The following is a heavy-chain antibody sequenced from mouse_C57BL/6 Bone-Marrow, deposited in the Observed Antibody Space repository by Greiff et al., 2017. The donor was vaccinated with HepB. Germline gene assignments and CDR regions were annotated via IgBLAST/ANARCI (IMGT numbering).Heavy chain of an antibody. CDR2: IYPRDGSN. CDR3: ASYYFAY. J-gene: IGHJ3*01. Sequence: VQLQQSGPELVKPGASVKLSCKASGYTFTSYDINWVKQRPGQGLEWIGWIYPRDGSNKYNEKFKGKATLTVDTSSSTAYMELHSLTSEDSAVYFCASYYFAYWGQGTLVTVSA. V-gene: IGHV1-85*01. CDR1: GYTFTSYD. D-gene: IGHD1-1*01.